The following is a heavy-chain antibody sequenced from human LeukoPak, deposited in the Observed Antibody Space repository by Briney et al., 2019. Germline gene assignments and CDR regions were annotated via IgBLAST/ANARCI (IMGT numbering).Heavy chain of an antibody. CDR3: ARAWGYGSGSYYNN. V-gene: IGHV1-69*06. D-gene: IGHD3-10*01. CDR1: GYTFTSYG. J-gene: IGHJ4*02. CDR2: IIPIFGTT. Sequence: ASVKVSCKASGYTFTSYGISWVRQAPGQGLEWMGGIIPIFGTTNYTQKFQGRVTISADISTTTVYMDLSSLRSEDTAVYYCARAWGYGSGSYYNNWGQGTLVTVSS.